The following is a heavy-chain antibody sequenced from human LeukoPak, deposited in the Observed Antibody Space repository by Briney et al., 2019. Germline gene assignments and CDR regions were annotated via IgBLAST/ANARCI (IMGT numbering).Heavy chain of an antibody. CDR2: IYSGGST. V-gene: IGHV3-53*01. D-gene: IGHD3-16*01. CDR1: GLTVSSNY. Sequence: PGGSLRLSCAASGLTVSSNYMSWVRQAPGKGLEWVSVIYSGGSTYYADSVKGRFTISRDNSKNALYLQMNSLRAEDTAVYYCAGNHMRYALAFDYWGQGTLVTVSS. J-gene: IGHJ4*02. CDR3: AGNHMRYALAFDY.